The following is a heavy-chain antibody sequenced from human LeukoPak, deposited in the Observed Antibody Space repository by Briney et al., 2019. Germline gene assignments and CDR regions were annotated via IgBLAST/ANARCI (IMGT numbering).Heavy chain of an antibody. CDR2: ISTSSSYI. D-gene: IGHD3-22*01. V-gene: IGHV3-21*01. CDR1: GFTFSSHG. CDR3: ARDPYYYDTSGYSLFDY. J-gene: IGHJ4*02. Sequence: GGSLRLSCAASGFTFSSHGMNWVRQAPGKGLEWVSSISTSSSYIYYADAVKGRFTISRDNAKKSLYLQMNSLRAEDTAVYYCARDPYYYDTSGYSLFDYWGQGTLVTVSS.